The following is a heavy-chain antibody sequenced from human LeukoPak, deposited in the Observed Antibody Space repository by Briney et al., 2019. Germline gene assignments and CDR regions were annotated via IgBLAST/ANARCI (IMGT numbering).Heavy chain of an antibody. CDR1: GFTFSSYA. CDR2: ISYDGSNK. V-gene: IGHV3-30-3*01. J-gene: IGHJ4*02. D-gene: IGHD6-19*01. Sequence: PGGSLRLSCAASGFTFSSYAMHWVRQAPGKGLEWVAVISYDGSNKYYADSVKGRFTISRDNSKNTLYLQMNSLRAEDTAVYYCARDLRGSGRKFDYWGQGTLVTVSA. CDR3: ARDLRGSGRKFDY.